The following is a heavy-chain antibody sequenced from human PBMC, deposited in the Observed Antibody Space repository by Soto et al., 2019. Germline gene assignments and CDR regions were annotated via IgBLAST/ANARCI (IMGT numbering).Heavy chain of an antibody. D-gene: IGHD2-2*02. Sequence: GASVKVSCKASGYTFTSYGISWVRQAPGQGLEWMGWISAYNGNTNYAQKLQGRVTMTTDTSTSTAYMELRSLRSGDTAVYYCAGVGIVVVPAAILSGHWFDTWGQGTLVTVSS. CDR3: AGVGIVVVPAAILSGHWFDT. V-gene: IGHV1-18*01. CDR2: ISAYNGNT. J-gene: IGHJ5*02. CDR1: GYTFTSYG.